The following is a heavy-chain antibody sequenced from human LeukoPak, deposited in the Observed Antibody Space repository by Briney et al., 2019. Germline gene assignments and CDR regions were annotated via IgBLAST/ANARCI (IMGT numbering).Heavy chain of an antibody. Sequence: SVKVSCKASGRTFSSYAISWVRQAPGQGLEWMGGIIPIFGTANYAQKFQGRVTITADKSTSTAYMELSSLRSEDTAVYYCARDYSEQLVLSYWGQGTLVTVSS. D-gene: IGHD6-13*01. CDR3: ARDYSEQLVLSY. CDR1: GRTFSSYA. J-gene: IGHJ4*02. CDR2: IIPIFGTA. V-gene: IGHV1-69*06.